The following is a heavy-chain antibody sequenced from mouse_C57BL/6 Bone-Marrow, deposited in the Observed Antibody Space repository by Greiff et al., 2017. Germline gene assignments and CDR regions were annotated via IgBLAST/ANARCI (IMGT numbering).Heavy chain of an antibody. V-gene: IGHV1-80*01. CDR1: GYAFSSYW. CDR3: AVSDGYYYAMDD. D-gene: IGHD2-3*01. Sequence: QVQLQQSGAELVKPGASVKISCKASGYAFSSYWMNWVKQRPGKGLEWIGQIYPGDGDTNYNGKFKGKATLTADKSSSTAYMQLSSLTSEDSAVYFCAVSDGYYYAMDDWGQGATVTVSS. J-gene: IGHJ4*01. CDR2: IYPGDGDT.